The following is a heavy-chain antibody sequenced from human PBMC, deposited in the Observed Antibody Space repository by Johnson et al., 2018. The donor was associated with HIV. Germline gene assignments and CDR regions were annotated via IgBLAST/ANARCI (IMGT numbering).Heavy chain of an antibody. CDR3: ARDTWDLQDDDAFDI. Sequence: VQLVESGGGLVQPGGSLRLSCVASGFTFSSYWMSWVRQAPGKGLEWVANIKQDGSEKYYVDSVNGRFTISRDNAKNSLYLQMNSLRVEDTALYYCARDTWDLQDDDAFDIWGQGTMVTVSS. V-gene: IGHV3-7*05. J-gene: IGHJ3*02. CDR1: GFTFSSYW. CDR2: IKQDGSEK. D-gene: IGHD1-26*01.